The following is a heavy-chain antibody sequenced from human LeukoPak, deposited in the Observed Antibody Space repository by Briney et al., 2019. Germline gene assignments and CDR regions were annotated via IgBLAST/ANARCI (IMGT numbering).Heavy chain of an antibody. CDR2: IYPGDSDT. D-gene: IGHD1-26*01. CDR1: GGTFSSYA. J-gene: IGHJ6*03. CDR3: ARLPVRKVGATYYYSYYMDV. Sequence: GASVKVSCKASGGTFSSYAISWVRQAPGQGLEWMGIIYPGDSDTRYSPSFQGQVTISADKSISTAYLQWSSLKASDTAMYYCARLPVRKVGATYYYSYYMDVWGKGTTVTVSS. V-gene: IGHV5-51*01.